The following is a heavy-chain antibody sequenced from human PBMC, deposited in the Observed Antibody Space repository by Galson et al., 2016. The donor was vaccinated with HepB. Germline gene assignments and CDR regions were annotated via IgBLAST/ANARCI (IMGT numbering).Heavy chain of an antibody. D-gene: IGHD3-22*01. CDR2: IDWDDDK. V-gene: IGHV2-70*01. CDR1: GFSLSTSGMC. J-gene: IGHJ1*01. Sequence: PALVKPTQTLTLTCTFSGFSLSTSGMCVSWIRQPPGKALEWLALIDWDDDKYYSTSLKTRLTISKDTSKNQVVLTMTNMDPVNTATYDCAQGESRYYDSSDLYFQYWGQGTRVTVSS. CDR3: AQGESRYYDSSDLYFQY.